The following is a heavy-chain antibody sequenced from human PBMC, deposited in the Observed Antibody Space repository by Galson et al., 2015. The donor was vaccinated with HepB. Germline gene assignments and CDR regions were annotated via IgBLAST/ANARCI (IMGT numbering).Heavy chain of an antibody. J-gene: IGHJ4*02. D-gene: IGHD7-27*01. CDR2: IYSSSSST. Sequence: SLRLSCAASGFSVYSNYMNWVRQAPGKGLEWVSLIYSSSSSTNYADFVRCRFTISRDTSKNTVYLQMSRLRADDTAMYYCAQLGTGYWGRGTLVTVSS. V-gene: IGHV3-53*01. CDR1: GFSVYSNY. CDR3: AQLGTGY.